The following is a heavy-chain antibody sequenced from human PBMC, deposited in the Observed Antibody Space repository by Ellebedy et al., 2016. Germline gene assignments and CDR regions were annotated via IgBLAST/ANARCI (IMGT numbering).Heavy chain of an antibody. D-gene: IGHD6-19*01. J-gene: IGHJ5*02. CDR3: ARGRIAVAGTEGWFDP. CDR1: GGSISSSSYY. V-gene: IGHV4-39*07. CDR2: IYYSGST. Sequence: GSLRLSXTVSGGSISSSSYYWGWIRQPPGKGLEWIGSIYYSGSTYYNPSLKSRVTISVDTSKNQFSLKLSSVTAADTAVYYCARGRIAVAGTEGWFDPWGQGTLVTISS.